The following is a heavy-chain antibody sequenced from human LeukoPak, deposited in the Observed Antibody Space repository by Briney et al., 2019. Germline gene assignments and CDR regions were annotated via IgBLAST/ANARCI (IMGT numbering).Heavy chain of an antibody. CDR3: ARGGWNKFDY. CDR1: GGSVSDYY. Sequence: PSETLSLTCTIPGGSVSDYYWSWIRQSPGKGLEWIGYIYHTGSTSYSPSLKSRVTISADTSQNQFSLKLSSVTAADTAVYYCARGGWNKFDYWGQGTLVTVSS. V-gene: IGHV4-59*02. J-gene: IGHJ4*02. D-gene: IGHD3-22*01. CDR2: IYHTGST.